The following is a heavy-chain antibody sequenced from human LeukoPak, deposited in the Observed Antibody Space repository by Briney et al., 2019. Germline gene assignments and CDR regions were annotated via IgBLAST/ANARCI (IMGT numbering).Heavy chain of an antibody. CDR1: GFTFSSYS. CDR3: ASRKTGFGELVDY. CDR2: ISSSSSYI. D-gene: IGHD3-10*01. V-gene: IGHV3-21*01. J-gene: IGHJ4*02. Sequence: GGSLRLSCAASGFTFSSYSMNWVRQAPGKGLEWVSSISSSSSYIYYADSVKGRFTISRDNAKNSLYLQMNSLRAEDTAVYYCASRKTGFGELVDYWGQGTLVTVSS.